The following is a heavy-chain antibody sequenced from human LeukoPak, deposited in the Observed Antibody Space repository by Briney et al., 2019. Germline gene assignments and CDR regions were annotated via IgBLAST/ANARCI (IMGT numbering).Heavy chain of an antibody. J-gene: IGHJ4*02. CDR3: AKDRSSGWSLDY. CDR1: GFTFSSYG. Sequence: GGTLRLSCAASGFTFSSYGMHWVRQAPGKGLEWVAVISYDGSNKYYADSVKGRFTISRDNSKNTLYLQMNSLRAEDTAVYYCAKDRSSGWSLDYWGQGTLVTVSS. D-gene: IGHD6-19*01. CDR2: ISYDGSNK. V-gene: IGHV3-30*18.